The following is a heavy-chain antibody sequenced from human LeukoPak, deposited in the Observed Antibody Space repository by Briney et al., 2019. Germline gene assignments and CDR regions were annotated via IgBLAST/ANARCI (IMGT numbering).Heavy chain of an antibody. Sequence: PSGTLSLTCTVSGGSISSSSYYWGWIRQPPGKGLEWIGSIYYSGSTYYNPSLKSRVTISVDTSKNQFSLQLSSVTPEDTAVYYCARELHGGHLSRFDYWGQGTPVTVSS. D-gene: IGHD2-15*01. J-gene: IGHJ4*02. CDR2: IYYSGST. CDR3: ARELHGGHLSRFDY. CDR1: GGSISSSSYY. V-gene: IGHV4-39*02.